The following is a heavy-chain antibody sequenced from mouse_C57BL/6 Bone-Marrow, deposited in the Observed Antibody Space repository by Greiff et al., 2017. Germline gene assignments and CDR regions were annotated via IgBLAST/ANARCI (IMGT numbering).Heavy chain of an antibody. CDR3: ARGGNYGGYDVDY. CDR2: FHPYNDDT. J-gene: IGHJ2*01. D-gene: IGHD2-14*01. Sequence: QVQLKQSGAELVKPGASVKMSCKASGYTFTTYPIEWMKQHHGKSLEWIGNFHPYNDDTKYNEKFKGKATLTVEKSSSTVYLELSRLTSDDSSVYYCARGGNYGGYDVDYWGKGTTLTVSS. V-gene: IGHV1-47*01. CDR1: GYTFTTYP.